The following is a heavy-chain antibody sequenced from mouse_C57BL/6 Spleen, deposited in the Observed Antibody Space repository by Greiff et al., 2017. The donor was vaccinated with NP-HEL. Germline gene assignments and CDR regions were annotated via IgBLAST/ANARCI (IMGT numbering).Heavy chain of an antibody. CDR3: ARPLLEGYFDY. D-gene: IGHD2-14*01. Sequence: VQLQQPGAELVRPGSSVKLSCKASGYTFTSYWMDWVKQRPGQGLEWIGNIYPSDSETHYNQKFKDKATLTVDKSSSTAYMQLSSLTSEDSAVYYCARPLLEGYFDYWGQGTTLTVSS. J-gene: IGHJ2*01. CDR1: GYTFTSYW. CDR2: IYPSDSET. V-gene: IGHV1-61*01.